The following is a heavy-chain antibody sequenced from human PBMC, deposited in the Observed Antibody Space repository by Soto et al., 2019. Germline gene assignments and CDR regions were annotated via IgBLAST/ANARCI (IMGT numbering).Heavy chain of an antibody. Sequence: RGESLKISWPASGYSFANYRLSWVRQMPGKCLDWMGRVDPSDAYTTYSPSFQGLVAISGDKSISTAYLQWSRLKASDTAIYHCARRRSPTYYNAVQKDYFDSWRQGTLVTVSS. CDR2: VDPSDAYT. J-gene: IGHJ4*02. V-gene: IGHV5-10-1*01. CDR3: ARRRSPTYYNAVQKDYFDS. CDR1: GYSFANYR. D-gene: IGHD3-10*01.